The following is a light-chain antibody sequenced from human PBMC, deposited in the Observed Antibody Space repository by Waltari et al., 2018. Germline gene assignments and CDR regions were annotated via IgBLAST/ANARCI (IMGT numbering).Light chain of an antibody. J-gene: IGKJ1*01. CDR2: SAS. CDR1: QGISNS. Sequence: DIQMTQSPSSLSASVGDSVTITCRASQGISNSLAWFQQKPGKVPNLLLYSASTLESGVPSRFSGSGSGTDFTLTISSLQPEDVATYYCQKYNGDPPWTFGQGTKVEIK. V-gene: IGKV1-27*01. CDR3: QKYNGDPPWT.